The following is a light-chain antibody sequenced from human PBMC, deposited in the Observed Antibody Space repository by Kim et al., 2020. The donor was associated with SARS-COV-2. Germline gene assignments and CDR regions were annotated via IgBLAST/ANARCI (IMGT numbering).Light chain of an antibody. Sequence: QAGLTQPPSVSKGLRQTATLTCTGNSNNVGNQGAAWLQQHQGHPPKLLSYRNNNRPSGISERLSASRSGNTASLTITGLQPEDEADYYCSAWDSSLSASVFGGGTKVTVL. CDR3: SAWDSSLSASV. V-gene: IGLV10-54*01. CDR1: SNNVGNQG. J-gene: IGLJ3*02. CDR2: RNN.